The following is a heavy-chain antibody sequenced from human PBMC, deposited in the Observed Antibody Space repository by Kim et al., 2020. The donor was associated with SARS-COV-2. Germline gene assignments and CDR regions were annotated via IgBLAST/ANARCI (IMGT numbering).Heavy chain of an antibody. CDR2: IYHTGST. Sequence: SETLSLTCTISGASSSTYYWTWIRQSPGKGLEWIGHIYHTGSTTYNSSLKSRVTMSVDTSKNQFSLKLSSVTAADTAAYYCARNRRHFSAYDQQFYGMD. CDR3: ARNRRHFSAYDQQFYGMD. V-gene: IGHV4-59*01. J-gene: IGHJ6*01. D-gene: IGHD5-12*01. CDR1: GASSSTYY.